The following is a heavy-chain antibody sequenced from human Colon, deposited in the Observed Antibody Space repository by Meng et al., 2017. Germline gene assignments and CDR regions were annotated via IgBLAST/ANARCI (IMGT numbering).Heavy chain of an antibody. J-gene: IGHJ4*02. CDR3: SSLLALDY. D-gene: IGHD2-15*01. CDR1: AVPFSGYY. Sequence: QLPFQLWGPGLLMPSEPLTLTCAINAVPFSGYYWSWIRQAPGKGLEWIGEINHSGDTHYNPSLKSLVSMSFDTSKKQFSLHLSSVTAADTAVYYCSSLLALDYWGPGTLVTVSS. V-gene: IGHV4-34*02. CDR2: INHSGDT.